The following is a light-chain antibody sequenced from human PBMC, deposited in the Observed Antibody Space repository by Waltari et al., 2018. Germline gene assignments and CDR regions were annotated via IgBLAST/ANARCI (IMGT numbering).Light chain of an antibody. Sequence: DIQMTQSPSSLSASLVDRVTITCRASQSISKYLNWYQQRPGKAPKLLIYGKSSLQSGVPSRFSGSGSGTDFTLTINTLQPEDFATYFCQQSYGPPYTFGQGTRLEIK. V-gene: IGKV1-39*01. CDR2: GKS. CDR3: QQSYGPPYT. J-gene: IGKJ2*01. CDR1: QSISKY.